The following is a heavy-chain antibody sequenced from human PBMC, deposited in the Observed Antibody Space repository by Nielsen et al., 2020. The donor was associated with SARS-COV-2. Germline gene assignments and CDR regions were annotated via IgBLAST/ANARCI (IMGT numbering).Heavy chain of an antibody. CDR2: ISGHNGVT. CDR3: ARDKSNYGNFDY. D-gene: IGHD4-11*01. J-gene: IGHJ4*02. CDR1: GYTFASYG. V-gene: IGHV1-18*04. Sequence: ASVKVSCKTSGYTFASYGVTWVRQAPGQGPEWMGWISGHNGVTNDAQKFQGRVTMTIDTSTTTAYLEMRSLRSDDTAVYYCARDKSNYGNFDYWGQGTLVTVS.